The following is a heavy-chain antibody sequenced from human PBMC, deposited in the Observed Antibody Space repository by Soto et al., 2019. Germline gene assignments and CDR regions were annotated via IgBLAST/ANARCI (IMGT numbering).Heavy chain of an antibody. D-gene: IGHD6-13*01. Sequence: TLSLTCTVSXGSISSYYWSWIRQPPGKGLEWIGYIYYSGSTNYNPSLKSRVTISVDTSKNQFSLKLSSVTAADTAVYYCARDGRAAAGTDYYYGMDVWGQGTTVTVSS. CDR2: IYYSGST. CDR1: XGSISSYY. J-gene: IGHJ6*02. CDR3: ARDGRAAAGTDYYYGMDV. V-gene: IGHV4-59*01.